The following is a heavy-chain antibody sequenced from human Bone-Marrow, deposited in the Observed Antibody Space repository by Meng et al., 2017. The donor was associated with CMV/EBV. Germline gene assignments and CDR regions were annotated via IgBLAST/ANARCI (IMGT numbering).Heavy chain of an antibody. D-gene: IGHD6-13*01. V-gene: IGHV3-33*01. CDR1: GFCFSTFA. CDR3: ARGLLWGWEQLVGYYFDY. CDR2: IWSDGSNK. Sequence: GEYLKISCATSGFCFSTFAMHWVRQAPGKGLEWVAVIWSDGSNKYYAEYVKGRFTISRDNSKNTLYLQMNSLRAEDTAVYYCARGLLWGWEQLVGYYFDYWGQGTLVTVSS. J-gene: IGHJ4*02.